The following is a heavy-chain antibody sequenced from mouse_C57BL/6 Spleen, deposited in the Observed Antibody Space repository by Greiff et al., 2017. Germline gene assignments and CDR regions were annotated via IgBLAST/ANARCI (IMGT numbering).Heavy chain of an antibody. Sequence: QVQLQQPGPELVRPGSSVKLSCKASGYTFTSYWMHWVKQRPIQGLEWIGNIDPSDSATHYNQKFKDKAPLTVDKYSSTAYMQLSSLTSEDSAVYYCARGRSFQSWFAYWGQGTLVTVSA. J-gene: IGHJ3*01. D-gene: IGHD1-1*01. CDR2: IDPSDSAT. CDR1: GYTFTSYW. CDR3: ARGRSFQSWFAY. V-gene: IGHV1-52*01.